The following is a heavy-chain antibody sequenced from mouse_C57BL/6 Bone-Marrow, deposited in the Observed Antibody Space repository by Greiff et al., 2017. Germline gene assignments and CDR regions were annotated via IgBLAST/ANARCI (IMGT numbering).Heavy chain of an antibody. CDR1: GYAFTSSW. V-gene: IGHV1-82*01. CDR2: IYPGDGDT. J-gene: IGHJ1*03. D-gene: IGHD5-1*01. CDR3: ASTCHDV. Sequence: QVQLQQSGPELVKPGASVKISCKASGYAFTSSWMNWVKQRPGQGLEWIGRIYPGDGDTNYNGKFKGKATLTADKSSNTAYMQLSSLTSEDSAVYCCASTCHDVWGTGTTVTVSS.